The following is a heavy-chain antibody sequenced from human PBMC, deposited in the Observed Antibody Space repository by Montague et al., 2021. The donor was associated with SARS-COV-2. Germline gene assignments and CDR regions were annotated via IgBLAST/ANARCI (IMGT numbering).Heavy chain of an antibody. V-gene: IGHV4-34*01. CDR3: ARALPVTTFFYSYYGMDV. Sequence: SETLSLTCAVYGGSFSGYYWSWICQPPGKGLEWIGEINHSGSTNYNPSLKSRVTISVNTSKNQFSLELSSVTAADTAVYYCARALPVTTFFYSYYGMDVWGQGITVTVSS. D-gene: IGHD4-17*01. CDR1: GGSFSGYY. J-gene: IGHJ6*02. CDR2: INHSGST.